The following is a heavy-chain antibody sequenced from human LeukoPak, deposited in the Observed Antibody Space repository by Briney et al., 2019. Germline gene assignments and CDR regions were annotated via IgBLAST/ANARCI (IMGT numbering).Heavy chain of an antibody. Sequence: ASVKVSCKASGYTFTSYYMHWVRQAPGQGLEWMGIINPSGGSTSYAQKFQGRVTMTRDTSTSTAYMELSSLRSEDTAVYYCARGRGYYGSGSSSRGMDVWGKGTTVTVSS. CDR1: GYTFTSYY. D-gene: IGHD3-10*01. J-gene: IGHJ6*04. CDR3: ARGRGYYGSGSSSRGMDV. CDR2: INPSGGST. V-gene: IGHV1-46*01.